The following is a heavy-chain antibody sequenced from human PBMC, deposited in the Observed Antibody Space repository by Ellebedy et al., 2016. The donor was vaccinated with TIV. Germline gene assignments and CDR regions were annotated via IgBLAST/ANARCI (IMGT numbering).Heavy chain of an antibody. CDR3: ARTCLDTYCS. CDR2: ITNSGSYM. J-gene: IGHJ5*02. CDR1: GFTFSDYY. V-gene: IGHV3-11*01. Sequence: GESLKISCAASGFTFSDYYMTWIRQAPGKGLEYISYITNSGSYMNYADSVKGRFGISRDNAKNSLYLQMNSLSAEDTAVYYCARTCLDTYCSWGQGTLVTVSS. D-gene: IGHD5/OR15-5a*01.